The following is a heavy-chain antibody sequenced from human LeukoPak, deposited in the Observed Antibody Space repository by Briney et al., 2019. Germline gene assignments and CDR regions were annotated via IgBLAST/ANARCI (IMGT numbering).Heavy chain of an antibody. J-gene: IGHJ4*02. V-gene: IGHV1-2*02. CDR3: ARGRVGATAHFDY. CDR1: GYTFTGYY. D-gene: IGHD1-26*01. Sequence: ASVKVSCKASGYTFTGYYMHWVRQAPGQGLEWMGWINPNSGGTNYAQKFQGRVTMTRDTSISTAYMELSRLRSDDTAVYYCARGRVGATAHFDYWGQGTLVTVSS. CDR2: INPNSGGT.